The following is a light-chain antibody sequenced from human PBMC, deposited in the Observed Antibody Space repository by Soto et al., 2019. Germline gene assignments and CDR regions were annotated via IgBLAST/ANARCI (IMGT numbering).Light chain of an antibody. CDR3: QQYDNWPPYT. CDR2: GAS. J-gene: IGKJ2*01. Sequence: EIVMTQSPATLSVSPGERATLSCRASQSVSNNLAWYQQKRGQAPRLLIYGASTRATGIPARFSGSGSGTDFALTISSLQSEDFAVYYCQQYDNWPPYTFGQGTKLEI. V-gene: IGKV3-15*01. CDR1: QSVSNN.